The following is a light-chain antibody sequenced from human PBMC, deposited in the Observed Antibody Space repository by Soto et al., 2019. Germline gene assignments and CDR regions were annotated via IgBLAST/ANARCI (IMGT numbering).Light chain of an antibody. J-gene: IGLJ3*02. CDR3: LLSYSGPRV. V-gene: IGLV7-46*01. CDR1: TGVVTSSHY. CDR2: DAS. Sequence: QAVVIQEPSLTVSPGGTVTLTCDSSTGVVTSSHYPYWFQQKPGQAPRTLIYDASNKYSWTPARFSGSLLGGKAALTLSGGQPEDEAEYYCLLSYSGPRVFGGGTQLTVL.